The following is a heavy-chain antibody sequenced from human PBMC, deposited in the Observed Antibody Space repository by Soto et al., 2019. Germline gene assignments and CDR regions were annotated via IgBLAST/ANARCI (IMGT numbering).Heavy chain of an antibody. CDR1: GGTFSSYA. J-gene: IGHJ6*02. CDR2: IIPIFGTA. CDR3: ARGYGSGSLYYGMDV. D-gene: IGHD3-10*01. Sequence: SVKVSCKASGGTFSSYAISWVRQAPGQGLGWMGGIIPIFGTANYAQKFQGRVTITADESTSTAYMELSSLRSEDTAVYYCARGYGSGSLYYGMDVWGQGTTVTVSS. V-gene: IGHV1-69*13.